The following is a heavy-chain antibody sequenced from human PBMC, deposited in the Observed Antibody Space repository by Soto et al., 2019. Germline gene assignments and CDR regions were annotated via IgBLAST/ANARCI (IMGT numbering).Heavy chain of an antibody. CDR1: GGTFSSYA. D-gene: IGHD2-21*01. V-gene: IGHV1-69*13. Sequence: ASVKVSCKASGGTFSSYAISWVRQSPGQGLEWMGGIIPIFGTANYAQKFQGRVTITADESTSTAYMELSSLRSEDTAVYYCGRGSGGVILAPHPGVPAVFDIWGKGKRVTVSS. J-gene: IGHJ3*02. CDR2: IIPIFGTA. CDR3: GRGSGGVILAPHPGVPAVFDI.